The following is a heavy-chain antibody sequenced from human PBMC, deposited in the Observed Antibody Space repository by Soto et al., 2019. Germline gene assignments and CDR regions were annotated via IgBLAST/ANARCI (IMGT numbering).Heavy chain of an antibody. CDR1: GFSFSSYS. D-gene: IGHD2-2*01. CDR2: ISSSSRTI. V-gene: IGHV3-48*02. J-gene: IGHJ6*02. Sequence: EVQLVESGGGLVQPGGSLRVSCAASGFSFSSYSMNWVRQAPGKGLEWVSYISSSSRTIYYADSVKGRFTISRDNAKNSVYLQMNSLRDEDTGVYYCAKDRSSTMYAMDVWGQGTTVTVSS. CDR3: AKDRSSTMYAMDV.